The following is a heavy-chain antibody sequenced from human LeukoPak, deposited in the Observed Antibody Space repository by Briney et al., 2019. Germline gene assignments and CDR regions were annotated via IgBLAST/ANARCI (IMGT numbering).Heavy chain of an antibody. CDR1: GGSISSYY. J-gene: IGHJ4*02. CDR2: IYYSGST. CDR3: ARVGDIATYFDY. D-gene: IGHD5-18*01. V-gene: IGHV4-59*01. Sequence: SETLSLTCTVSGGSISSYYWSWIRQPPGKGLEWIGYIYYSGSTNYNPSLKSRVTISVDTSRNQFSLKLSSVTAADTAVYYCARVGDIATYFDYWGQGTLVTVSS.